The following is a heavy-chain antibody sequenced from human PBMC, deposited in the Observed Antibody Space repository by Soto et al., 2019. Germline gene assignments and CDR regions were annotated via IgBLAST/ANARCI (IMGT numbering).Heavy chain of an antibody. J-gene: IGHJ6*02. CDR1: GGSISSYY. V-gene: IGHV4-59*01. CDR2: IYYSGST. Sequence: LSLTCTVSGGSISSYYWSWIRQPPGKGLEWIGYIYYSGSTNYNPSLKSRVTISVDTSKNQFSLKLSSVTAADTAVYYCARDQRRVAVDYWDYYYYGMDVWGQGTTVTVSS. D-gene: IGHD6-19*01. CDR3: ARDQRRVAVDYWDYYYYGMDV.